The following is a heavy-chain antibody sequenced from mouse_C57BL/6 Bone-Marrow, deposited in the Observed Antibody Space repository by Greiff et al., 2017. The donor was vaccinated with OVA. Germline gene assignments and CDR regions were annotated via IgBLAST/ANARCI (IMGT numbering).Heavy chain of an antibody. Sequence: EVKLVESGGGLVKPGGSLKLSCAASGFTFSSYAMSWVRQTPEKRLEWVATISDGGSYTYYPDNVKGRFTISRDNAKNNLYLQMSHLKSEDTAMYYCARYPTVFDYWGQGTTLTVSS. CDR1: GFTFSSYA. CDR2: ISDGGSYT. CDR3: ARYPTVFDY. D-gene: IGHD1-1*01. V-gene: IGHV5-4*03. J-gene: IGHJ2*01.